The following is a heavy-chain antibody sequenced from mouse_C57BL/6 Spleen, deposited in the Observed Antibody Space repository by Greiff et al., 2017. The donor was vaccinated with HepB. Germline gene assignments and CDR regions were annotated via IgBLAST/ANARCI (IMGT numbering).Heavy chain of an antibody. CDR3: ARDSNFPY. CDR1: GYAFSSSW. D-gene: IGHD2-5*01. J-gene: IGHJ3*01. CDR2: IYPGDGDT. V-gene: IGHV1-82*01. Sequence: VQLQQSGPELVKPGASVKISCKASGYAFSSSWMNWVKQRPGKGLEWIGRIYPGDGDTNYNGKFKGKATLTADKSSSTAYMQLSSLTSEDSAVYFWARDSNFPYWGQGTLVTVSA.